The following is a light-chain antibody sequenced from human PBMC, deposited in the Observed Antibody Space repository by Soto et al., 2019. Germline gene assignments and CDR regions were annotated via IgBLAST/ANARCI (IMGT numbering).Light chain of an antibody. CDR2: WAS. CDR3: QQYYSHPPT. Sequence: DIVMTQSPDSLAVSLGERATINCKSSQSLLYSSNNKNYLTWYQQKPGQPPKMIIYWASSRKSGVPDRFSGSGSGIDFTLTISSLQAEDVAVYYCQQYYSHPPTFGQGTKVEVK. J-gene: IGKJ1*01. V-gene: IGKV4-1*01. CDR1: QSLLYSSNNKNY.